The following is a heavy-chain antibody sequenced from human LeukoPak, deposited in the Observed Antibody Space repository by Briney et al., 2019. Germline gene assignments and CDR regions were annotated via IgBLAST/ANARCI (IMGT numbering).Heavy chain of an antibody. CDR1: GFTFSSHW. J-gene: IGHJ4*02. CDR3: ARGHYGLDY. CDR2: INPDGSEE. D-gene: IGHD3-16*01. V-gene: IGHV3-7*01. Sequence: GGSLRLSCAASGFTFSSHWMSWVRQAPGKGLEWVASINPDGSEEYYVDSVKGRFTISRDNAQNSLYLQLNSLRAEDTAMYYCARGHYGLDYWGQGTLVTVSS.